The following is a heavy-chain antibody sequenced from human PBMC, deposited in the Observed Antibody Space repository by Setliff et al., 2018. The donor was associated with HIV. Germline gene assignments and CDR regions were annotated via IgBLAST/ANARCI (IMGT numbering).Heavy chain of an antibody. D-gene: IGHD3-22*01. J-gene: IGHJ3*02. CDR1: GYTFTSYG. V-gene: IGHV1-18*01. CDR2: ISAYNGNT. Sequence: ASVQVSCKASGYTFTSYGISWVRQAPGQGLEWMGWISAYNGNTNYSQKFQGRVTVTMDTSTSTAYMDLSSLTSEDAAVYYCARRHFYDSSGQVWAFDIWGQGKMVTVSS. CDR3: ARRHFYDSSGQVWAFDI.